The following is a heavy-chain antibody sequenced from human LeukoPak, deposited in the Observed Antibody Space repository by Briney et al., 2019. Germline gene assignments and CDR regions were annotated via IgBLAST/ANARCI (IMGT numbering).Heavy chain of an antibody. CDR3: ARSPGYCSGGSCYSTTYFDR. D-gene: IGHD2-15*01. Sequence: PSETLSLTCAVSGGSIRSGGYSWSWIRQPQGQGLEWIGYIYHIGNTNSNPSLRSRVSISADRSKTHFFLKLSSVSAADTAADYCARSPGYCSGGSCYSTTYFDRWGQGTLVTVSS. V-gene: IGHV4-30-2*01. CDR2: IYHIGNT. CDR1: GGSIRSGGYS. J-gene: IGHJ4*02.